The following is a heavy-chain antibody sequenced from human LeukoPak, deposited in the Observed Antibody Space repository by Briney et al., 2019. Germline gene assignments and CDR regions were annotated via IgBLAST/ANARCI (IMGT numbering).Heavy chain of an antibody. J-gene: IGHJ5*02. V-gene: IGHV4-4*07. CDR3: ARERLAMVRGVIPKEAWGWFDP. Sequence: SETLSLTCAVYGGSFSGYHWSWIRRPAGKGLEWIGRTYTSGSTNYNPSLKSRATISVDTSKNQFSLELSSVTAADTAVYYCARERLAMVRGVIPKEAWGWFDPWGQGTLVTVSS. CDR2: TYTSGST. D-gene: IGHD3-10*01. CDR1: GGSFSGYH.